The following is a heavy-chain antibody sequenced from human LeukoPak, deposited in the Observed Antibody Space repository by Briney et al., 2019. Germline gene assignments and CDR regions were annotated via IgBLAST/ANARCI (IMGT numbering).Heavy chain of an antibody. CDR2: INPNSGGT. V-gene: IGHV1-2*02. J-gene: IGHJ4*02. CDR1: GYTFTGYY. D-gene: IGHD5-24*01. Sequence: ASVKVSSKASGYTFTGYYMHWVRQAPGQGLEWMGGINPNSGGTNYAQKFQGRVTMTRDTSISAVYMELSRLSSDDTAVYYCARDGTGVYNLVQYWGQGTLVTVSS. CDR3: ARDGTGVYNLVQY.